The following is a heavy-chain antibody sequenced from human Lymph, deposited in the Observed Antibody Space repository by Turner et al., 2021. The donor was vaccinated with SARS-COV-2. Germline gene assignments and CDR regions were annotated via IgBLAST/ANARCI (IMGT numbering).Heavy chain of an antibody. CDR3: ARRHSGNYDAFDI. V-gene: IGHV1-69*10. CDR2: IIPILGIA. J-gene: IGHJ3*02. D-gene: IGHD1-26*01. Sequence: QVQLVQSGAEVKKPGSSVKVSCKASGGTFSTYVISWVRQAPGQGLEWMGGIIPILGIANYAQKFQGRVTITADKSTSTAYMELSSLRSDDTAVYHCARRHSGNYDAFDIWGQGTMVTVSS. CDR1: GGTFSTYV.